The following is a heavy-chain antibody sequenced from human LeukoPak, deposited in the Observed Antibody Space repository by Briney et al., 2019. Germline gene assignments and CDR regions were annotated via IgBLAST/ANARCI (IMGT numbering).Heavy chain of an antibody. CDR2: IYYSGRT. CDR3: ARAETQYYDFWSGYHNWFDP. CDR1: GGSISSYY. V-gene: IGHV4-59*01. Sequence: PSETLSLTCTVSGGSISSYYWSWIRQPPGKGLEWIGYIYYSGRTNYNPSLKSRITILVDTSKNQFSLKLSSVTAADTAVYYCARAETQYYDFWSGYHNWFDPWGQGTLVTVSS. J-gene: IGHJ5*02. D-gene: IGHD3-3*01.